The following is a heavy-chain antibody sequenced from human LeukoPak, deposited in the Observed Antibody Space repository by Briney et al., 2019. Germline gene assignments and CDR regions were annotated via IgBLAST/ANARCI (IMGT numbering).Heavy chain of an antibody. D-gene: IGHD6-13*01. Sequence: PSETLSLTCTVSGGSISSSSYYWGWIRQPPGKGLEWIGYIYDSGSTKYNPSLKSRVTISLDTSKKQFSLNLNSVTAADTAVYYCARETLIAAAGTVRWFDPWGQGTLVTVSS. J-gene: IGHJ5*02. CDR1: GGSISSSSYY. CDR3: ARETLIAAAGTVRWFDP. CDR2: IYDSGST. V-gene: IGHV4-61*05.